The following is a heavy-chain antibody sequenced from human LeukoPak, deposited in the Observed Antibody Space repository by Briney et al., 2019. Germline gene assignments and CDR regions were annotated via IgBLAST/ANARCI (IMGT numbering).Heavy chain of an antibody. J-gene: IGHJ5*02. CDR1: GFTFDDYA. CDR3: AKDIPPYFDWSNWFDP. D-gene: IGHD3-9*01. V-gene: IGHV3-43*02. CDR2: ISGDGGST. Sequence: GGSLRLSCAASGFTFDDYAMHWVRQAPGKGLEWVSLISGDGGSTYYADSVKGRFTISRDNSKNSLYLQMNNLRTEDTALYYCAKDIPPYFDWSNWFDPWGQGTLVTVSS.